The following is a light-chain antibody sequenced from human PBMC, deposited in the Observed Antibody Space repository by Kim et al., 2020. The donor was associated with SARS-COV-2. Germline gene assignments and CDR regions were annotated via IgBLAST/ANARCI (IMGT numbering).Light chain of an antibody. CDR2: GAS. Sequence: LSPGERATLACRASQSVTSSLAWYQQKPGQAPRLLIHGASSRATGIPDRFSGSGYGTDFTLTISRLEPEDFAVYYCQQYGNSPSTFGQGTRLEIK. CDR3: QQYGNSPST. J-gene: IGKJ5*01. CDR1: QSVTSS. V-gene: IGKV3-20*01.